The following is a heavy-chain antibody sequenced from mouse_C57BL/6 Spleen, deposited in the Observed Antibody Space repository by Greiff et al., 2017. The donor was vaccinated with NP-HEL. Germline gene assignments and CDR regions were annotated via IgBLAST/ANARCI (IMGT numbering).Heavy chain of an antibody. CDR1: GFTFSSYG. V-gene: IGHV5-6*02. CDR3: ARDYGSSYGAWFAY. Sequence: EVMLVESGGDLVKPGGSLKLSCAASGFTFSSYGMSWVRQTPDKRLEWVATISSGGSYTYYPDSVKGRFTISRDNAKNTLYLQMSSLKSEDTAMYYCARDYGSSYGAWFAYWGQGTLVTVSA. J-gene: IGHJ3*01. CDR2: ISSGGSYT. D-gene: IGHD1-1*01.